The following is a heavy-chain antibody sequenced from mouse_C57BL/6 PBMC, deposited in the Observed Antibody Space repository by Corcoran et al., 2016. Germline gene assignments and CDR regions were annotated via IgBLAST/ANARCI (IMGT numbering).Heavy chain of an antibody. J-gene: IGHJ4*01. CDR1: GYTFTDYY. V-gene: IGHV1-26*01. D-gene: IGHD2-3*01. Sequence: EVQLQQSGPELVKPGASVKISCKASGYTFTDYYMNWVKQSHGKSLEWIGDINPNNGGTSYNQKFKGKATLTVDKSSSTAYMELRSLTSEDSAVYYCARRDGYYLYYYAMDYWGQGTSVTVSS. CDR3: ARRDGYYLYYYAMDY. CDR2: INPNNGGT.